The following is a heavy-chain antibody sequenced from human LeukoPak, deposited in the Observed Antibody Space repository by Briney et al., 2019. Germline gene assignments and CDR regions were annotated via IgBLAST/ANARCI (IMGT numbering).Heavy chain of an antibody. Sequence: SETLSLTCTVSGGSINFYYWSWIRQPAGKGLEWIGRIYSTGSTNYSPSLKSRVTISVDTSKTQFSLKLISVTAADTAMYYCARSPGGQWLVPFDYWGQGTLVSVSS. CDR2: IYSTGST. J-gene: IGHJ4*02. CDR1: GGSINFYY. D-gene: IGHD6-19*01. CDR3: ARSPGGQWLVPFDY. V-gene: IGHV4-4*07.